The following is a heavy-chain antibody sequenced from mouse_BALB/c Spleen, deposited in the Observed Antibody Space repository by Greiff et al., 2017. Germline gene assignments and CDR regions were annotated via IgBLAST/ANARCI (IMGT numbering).Heavy chain of an antibody. D-gene: IGHD2-1*01. J-gene: IGHJ3*01. Sequence: QVQLQQSGAELAKPGASVKMSCKASGYTFTSYWMHWVKQRPGQGLEWIGYINPSTGYTEYNQKFKDKATLTADKSSSTAYMQLSSLTSEDSAVYYCAKRSPIYYGNYLFAYWGQGTLVTVSA. CDR1: GYTFTSYW. V-gene: IGHV1-7*01. CDR2: INPSTGYT. CDR3: AKRSPIYYGNYLFAY.